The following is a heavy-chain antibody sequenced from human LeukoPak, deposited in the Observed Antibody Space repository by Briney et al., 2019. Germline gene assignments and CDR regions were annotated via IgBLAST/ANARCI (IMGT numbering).Heavy chain of an antibody. V-gene: IGHV4-31*03. D-gene: IGHD5-24*01. CDR1: GGSISSGGYY. Sequence: SQTLSLTCTVSGGSISSGGYYWSWIRQHPGKGLEWIGYIYYSGSTYYNPSLKSRVTMSLDTSKNQISLKLSSVTAADTAVYYCARGDDYNPDPLAYWGQGTLVTVSS. J-gene: IGHJ4*02. CDR3: ARGDDYNPDPLAY. CDR2: IYYSGST.